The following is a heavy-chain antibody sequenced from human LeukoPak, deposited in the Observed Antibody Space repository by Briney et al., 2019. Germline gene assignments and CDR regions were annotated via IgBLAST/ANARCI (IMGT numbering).Heavy chain of an antibody. CDR1: GFTFSNAW. J-gene: IGHJ4*02. CDR2: IKSKTDGGTT. CDR3: TTAVGVTGFDY. Sequence: PGGSLRLSCAASGFTFSNAWMSWVRQAPGKGLEWVGRIKSKTDGGTTDYAAPVKGRFTNSRDDSKNTLYLQMNSLKTEDTAVYYCTTAVGVTGFDYWGQGTLVTVSS. V-gene: IGHV3-15*01. D-gene: IGHD1-14*01.